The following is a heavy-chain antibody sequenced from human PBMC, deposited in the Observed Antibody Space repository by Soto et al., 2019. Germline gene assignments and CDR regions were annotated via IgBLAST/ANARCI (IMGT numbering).Heavy chain of an antibody. CDR1: GFTFSSYG. CDR2: ISGSGGST. J-gene: IGHJ6*02. Sequence: GGSLRLSCAASGFTFSSYGMHWVRQAPGKGLEWVSAISGSGGSTYYADSVKGRFTISRDNSKNTLYLQMNSLRGEDTAVYYCAKGRSNYYFYDMDVWGQGTTVTVSS. V-gene: IGHV3-23*01. CDR3: AKGRSNYYFYDMDV.